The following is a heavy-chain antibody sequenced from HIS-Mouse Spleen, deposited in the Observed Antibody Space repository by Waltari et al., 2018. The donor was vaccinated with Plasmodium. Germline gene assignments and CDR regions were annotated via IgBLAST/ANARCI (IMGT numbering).Heavy chain of an antibody. J-gene: IGHJ2*01. V-gene: IGHV3-7*01. D-gene: IGHD6-13*01. Sequence: EVQLVESGGGLVQTGRSLSLSCAAFGFTFSSYWMSWVRQARGKGVEWVENIKKDGSEKYDVDSGKGRFTISRDNAKNSLYLQMNSLRAEDTAVYYGASSWYWYFDLWGRGTLVTVSS. CDR3: ASSWYWYFDL. CDR2: IKKDGSEK. CDR1: GFTFSSYW.